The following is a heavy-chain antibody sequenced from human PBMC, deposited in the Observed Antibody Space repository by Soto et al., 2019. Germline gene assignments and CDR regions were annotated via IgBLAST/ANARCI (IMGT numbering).Heavy chain of an antibody. CDR1: GFTFGSYA. CDR3: TKGGQRAGDDFDI. J-gene: IGHJ3*02. V-gene: IGHV3-23*01. D-gene: IGHD6-19*01. Sequence: GGSLRLSCAASGFTFGSYAMSWVRQAPGKGLEWVSAISGSGCSTYYADSVKGRVTISRDNSKNTLYLQMNILRAEETDVYYGTKGGQRAGDDFDIWGQGTMVTVSS. CDR2: ISGSGCST.